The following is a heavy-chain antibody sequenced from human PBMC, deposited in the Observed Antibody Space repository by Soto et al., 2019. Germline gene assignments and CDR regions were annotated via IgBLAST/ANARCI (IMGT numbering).Heavy chain of an antibody. CDR2: INPNSGGT. V-gene: IGHV1-2*04. Sequence: ASVKVSCKASGYTFTGYYMHWVRQAPGQGLEWMGWINPNSGGTNYAQKFQGWVTMTRDTSISTAYMELSRLRSDDTAVYYCARDDCTNGVCYISYWGQGTLVTVSS. J-gene: IGHJ4*02. CDR1: GYTFTGYY. CDR3: ARDDCTNGVCYISY. D-gene: IGHD2-8*01.